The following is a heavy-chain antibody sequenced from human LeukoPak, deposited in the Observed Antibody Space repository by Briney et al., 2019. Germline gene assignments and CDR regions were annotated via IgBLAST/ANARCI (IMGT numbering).Heavy chain of an antibody. J-gene: IGHJ6*02. Sequence: GGSLRLSCAVSGFTFSGFWMSWSRQAPGKGLEWVASINSDGSEGYYADVVKGRFTISRDNAKNSLYLQINSLRAEDTAVYYCARWGYSGYDPIVYYYYGMDVWGQGTTVTVSS. CDR2: INSDGSEG. CDR3: ARWGYSGYDPIVYYYYGMDV. V-gene: IGHV3-7*03. CDR1: GFTFSGFW. D-gene: IGHD5-12*01.